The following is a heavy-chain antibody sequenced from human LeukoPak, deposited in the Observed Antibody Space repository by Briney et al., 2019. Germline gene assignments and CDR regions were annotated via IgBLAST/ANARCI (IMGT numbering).Heavy chain of an antibody. V-gene: IGHV1-3*01. Sequence: VSVKVSCTASGYTFTSYAMHWVRQAPGQRLEWMGWINAGNGNTKYSQKFQGRVTITRDTSASTAYMELSSLRSEDTAVYYCARDNAPKQQLVPFDYWGQGTLVTVSS. CDR3: ARDNAPKQQLVPFDY. CDR2: INAGNGNT. CDR1: GYTFTSYA. D-gene: IGHD6-13*01. J-gene: IGHJ4*02.